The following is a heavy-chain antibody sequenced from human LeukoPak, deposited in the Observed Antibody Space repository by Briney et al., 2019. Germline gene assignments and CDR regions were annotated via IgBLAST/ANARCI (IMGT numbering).Heavy chain of an antibody. CDR2: IYYSGTT. Sequence: SETLSLTCTVSGGSISSYYWSWIRQPPGKGLEWIGYIYYSGTTNYNPSLKSRITISVDTSKNQFSLKLSSVTAADTAVYYCARGVYIAAAQYGYWGQGTLVTVSS. CDR1: GGSISSYY. D-gene: IGHD6-13*01. CDR3: ARGVYIAAAQYGY. V-gene: IGHV4-59*12. J-gene: IGHJ4*02.